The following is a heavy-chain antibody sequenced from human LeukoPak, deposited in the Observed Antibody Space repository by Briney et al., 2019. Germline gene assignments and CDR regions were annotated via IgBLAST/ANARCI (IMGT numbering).Heavy chain of an antibody. Sequence: TGGSLRLSCAASGFTFSTYAMHWVRQAPGKGLEWVAVISYDGSNKYYADSVKGRFTISRDNSKNTLYLQMNSLRAEDTAVYYCAREPPKDYDFWSGTRGGMDVWGKGTTVTVSS. CDR1: GFTFSTYA. V-gene: IGHV3-30-3*01. CDR2: ISYDGSNK. CDR3: AREPPKDYDFWSGTRGGMDV. D-gene: IGHD3-3*01. J-gene: IGHJ6*04.